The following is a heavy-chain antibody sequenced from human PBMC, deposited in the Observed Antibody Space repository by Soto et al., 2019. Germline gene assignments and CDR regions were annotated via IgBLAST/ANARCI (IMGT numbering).Heavy chain of an antibody. V-gene: IGHV3-13*01. CDR2: IGTAGDT. CDR3: ARGTYGSGSFWFDP. J-gene: IGHJ5*02. Sequence: GGSLRLSCAASGFTFSSYDMRWVRQATGKGLEWVSAIGTAGDTYYPGSVKGRFTISRENAKNSLYLQMNSLRAGDTAVYYCARGTYGSGSFWFDPWGQGTLVTVSS. D-gene: IGHD3-10*01. CDR1: GFTFSSYD.